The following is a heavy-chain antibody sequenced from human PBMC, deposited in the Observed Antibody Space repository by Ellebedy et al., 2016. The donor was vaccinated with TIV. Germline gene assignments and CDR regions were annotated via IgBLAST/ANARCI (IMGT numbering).Heavy chain of an antibody. J-gene: IGHJ4*02. CDR1: GGSISSGGYY. CDR2: IYYSGST. V-gene: IGHV4-31*03. CDR3: ASKYYYGSGSYND. Sequence: LRLXXTVSGGSISSGGYYWSWIRQHPGKGLEWIGYIYYSGSTYYNPSLKSRVTISVDTSKNQFSLKLSSVTAADTAVYYCASKYYYGSGSYNDWGQGTLVTVSS. D-gene: IGHD3-10*01.